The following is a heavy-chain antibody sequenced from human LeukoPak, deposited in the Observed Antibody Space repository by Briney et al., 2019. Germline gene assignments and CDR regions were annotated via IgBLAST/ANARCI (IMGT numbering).Heavy chain of an antibody. CDR1: GFTFSSYA. CDR2: ISYDGSNK. Sequence: GRSLRLSCAASGFTFSSYAMHWVRQAPAKGLEWVAVISYDGSNKYYADSVKGRFTISRDNSKNTLYLQMNSLRAEDTAVYYCARGLYYYGSGSRMPFDYWGQGTLVTVSS. CDR3: ARGLYYYGSGSRMPFDY. V-gene: IGHV3-30*04. J-gene: IGHJ4*02. D-gene: IGHD3-10*01.